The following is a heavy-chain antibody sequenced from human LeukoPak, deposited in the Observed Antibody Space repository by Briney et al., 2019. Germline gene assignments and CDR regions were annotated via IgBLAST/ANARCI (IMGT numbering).Heavy chain of an antibody. Sequence: PGGSLRLSCAASGFTFSSYSMNWVRQAPGKGLEWVSYISSSSSTIYYADSVKGRFTISRDNAKNSLYLQMNSLRAEDTAVYYCAKVNGMDEAGGWGQGTLVTVSS. CDR1: GFTFSSYS. J-gene: IGHJ4*02. D-gene: IGHD2-2*03. CDR3: AKVNGMDEAGG. CDR2: ISSSSSTI. V-gene: IGHV3-48*04.